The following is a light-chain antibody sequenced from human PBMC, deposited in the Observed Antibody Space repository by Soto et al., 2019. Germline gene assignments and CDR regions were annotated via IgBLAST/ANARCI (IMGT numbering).Light chain of an antibody. V-gene: IGLV3-9*01. Sequence: SYELTQPLSVSVALGQTARITCRGNNIGSKNVHWYQQKPGQAPVLVIYRDSSRPSGIPERFSGSNPGNTATLTISRAQAGDEADYYCQVWDSSTAVFGGGTKLTVL. CDR1: NIGSKN. J-gene: IGLJ3*02. CDR2: RDS. CDR3: QVWDSSTAV.